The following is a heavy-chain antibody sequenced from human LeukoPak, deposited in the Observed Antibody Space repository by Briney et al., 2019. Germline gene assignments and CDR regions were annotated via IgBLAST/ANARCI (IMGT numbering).Heavy chain of an antibody. CDR1: GSSISSGYY. D-gene: IGHD3-3*01. CDR3: ARSIGVVTNFDY. J-gene: IGHJ4*02. Sequence: SETLSLTCAVSGSSISSGYYWGWIRQPPGKGLEWIGYIYYSGSTNYNPSLKSRVTISVDTSKNQFSLKLSSVTAADTAVYYCARSIGVVTNFDYWGQGTLVTVSS. V-gene: IGHV4-38-2*01. CDR2: IYYSGST.